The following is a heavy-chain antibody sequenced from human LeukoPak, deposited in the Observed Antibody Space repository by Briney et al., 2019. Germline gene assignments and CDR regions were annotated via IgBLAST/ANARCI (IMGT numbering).Heavy chain of an antibody. CDR1: GGSISSSSYY. CDR3: ARRDNYDCVWGSYHPDY. Sequence: SETLSLTCTVSGGSISSSSYYWGWIRQPPGKGLEWVGSIYYSGSTYYNPSLKSRVTISVDTSKNQFSLKLSSVTAADTAVYYCARRDNYDCVWGSYHPDYWGQGTLVTVSS. J-gene: IGHJ4*02. CDR2: IYYSGST. D-gene: IGHD3-16*02. V-gene: IGHV4-39*01.